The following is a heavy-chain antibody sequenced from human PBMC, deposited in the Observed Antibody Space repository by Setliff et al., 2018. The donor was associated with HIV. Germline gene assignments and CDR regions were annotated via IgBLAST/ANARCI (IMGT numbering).Heavy chain of an antibody. CDR1: GYAITSGFY. D-gene: IGHD4-17*01. CDR2: IYHSGTT. Sequence: SETLSLTCAVSGYAITSGFYWGWIRQPPGKGLEWIGSIYHSGTTNYNSSLKSRVTISVDTSKNQFSLKLSSVTAADTAVYYCARDPPGYGDSNDYWGQGTLVTVSS. CDR3: ARDPPGYGDSNDY. V-gene: IGHV4-38-2*02. J-gene: IGHJ4*02.